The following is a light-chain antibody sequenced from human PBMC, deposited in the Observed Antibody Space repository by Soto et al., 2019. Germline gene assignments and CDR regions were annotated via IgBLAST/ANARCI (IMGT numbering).Light chain of an antibody. CDR3: QQFGSSPLT. CDR1: QSVSSNY. V-gene: IGKV3-20*01. CDR2: GAS. J-gene: IGKJ4*01. Sequence: EIVLTQSPGTLSLSPGESATLSCRASQSVSSNYLAWYQQKPGQAPRLLISGASSRATGIPDRFSGSGSGTDFTLTISRLEPEDFAVYFCQQFGSSPLTFGGGTKVEIK.